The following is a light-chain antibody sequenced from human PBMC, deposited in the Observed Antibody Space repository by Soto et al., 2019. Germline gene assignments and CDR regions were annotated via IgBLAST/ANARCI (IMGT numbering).Light chain of an antibody. CDR2: KAS. CDR1: QSISSW. V-gene: IGKV1-5*03. J-gene: IGKJ1*01. Sequence: DIQMTQSPSTLSASVGDRVTITCRASQSISSWLAWYQQRPGKAPKLLIYKASSLESGVPSRFSGSGSGTEFTLTISSLQPDDFATYYCQQYNTMATFGQGTKVE. CDR3: QQYNTMAT.